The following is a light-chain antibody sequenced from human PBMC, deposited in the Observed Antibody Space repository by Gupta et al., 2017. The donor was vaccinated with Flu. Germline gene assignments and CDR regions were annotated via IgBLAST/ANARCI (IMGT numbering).Light chain of an antibody. J-gene: IGKJ4*01. CDR1: QDITNC. Sequence: DIQMTQSPSSLSASVGDRVTITCQASQDITNCLNWYQQKPGKAPKLLIYDASSLETGVPSRFSGSGSGTDFTFTISSLQAEDVATYFCQRYGDLPPTFGGGTKVESK. V-gene: IGKV1-33*01. CDR3: QRYGDLPPT. CDR2: DAS.